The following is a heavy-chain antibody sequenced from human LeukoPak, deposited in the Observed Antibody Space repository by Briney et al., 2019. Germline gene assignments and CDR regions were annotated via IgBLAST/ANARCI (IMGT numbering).Heavy chain of an antibody. CDR3: ARGVYLGHGYYFDY. CDR1: GGSISSYY. V-gene: IGHV4-4*07. CDR2: IYTSGST. D-gene: IGHD2-8*01. J-gene: IGHJ4*02. Sequence: PSETLSLTCTVSGGSISSYYWNWIRQPAGKGLEWIGHIYTSGSTNYNSSLKSRVTMSVDTSKNQFSVKLNSVIAADTAMYYCARGVYLGHGYYFDYWGQGTMVTVSS.